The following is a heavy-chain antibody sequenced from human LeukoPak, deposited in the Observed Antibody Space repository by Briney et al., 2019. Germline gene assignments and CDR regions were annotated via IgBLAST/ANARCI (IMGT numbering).Heavy chain of an antibody. CDR3: AKEGSSSWYYFDY. V-gene: IGHV3-23*01. J-gene: IGHJ4*02. Sequence: PGRSLRLSCAASGFTLSNYAMSWVRQAPGKGLEWVSTISSSGSSTYYADSVKGRFTISRDNSKNTLYLQMNNLRAEDTAVYYCAKEGSSSWYYFDYWGQGTLVTFSS. CDR2: ISSSGSST. D-gene: IGHD6-13*01. CDR1: GFTLSNYA.